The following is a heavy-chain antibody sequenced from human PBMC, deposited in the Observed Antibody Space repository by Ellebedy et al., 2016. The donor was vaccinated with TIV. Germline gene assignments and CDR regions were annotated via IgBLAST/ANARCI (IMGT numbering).Heavy chain of an antibody. CDR1: GFTFSSYA. CDR3: AKGGFGSWHLDY. CDR2: ISASGDST. V-gene: IGHV3-23*01. J-gene: IGHJ4*02. Sequence: GESLKISCAASGFTFSSYAMTWVRQAPGEGLEWVSSISASGDSTYYADSVRGRFTISRDNSNNTVFLQMNSLRVEDTAVFYCAKGGFGSWHLDYWGQGILVTVSS. D-gene: IGHD3-10*01.